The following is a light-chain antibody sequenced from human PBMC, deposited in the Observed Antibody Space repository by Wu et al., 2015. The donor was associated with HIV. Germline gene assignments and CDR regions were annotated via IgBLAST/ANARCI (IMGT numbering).Light chain of an antibody. V-gene: IGKV3-15*01. Sequence: EIVLTQSPATLSVSPGERATLSCRASQSVNSNLAWYQQKPGQAPRLLIQGASIRATGVPARFSGSGSGTEFTLSISSMEPEDFAVYYCQQYNDWPPWTFGQGTKVEIK. CDR2: GAS. J-gene: IGKJ1*01. CDR1: QSVNSN. CDR3: QQYNDWPPWT.